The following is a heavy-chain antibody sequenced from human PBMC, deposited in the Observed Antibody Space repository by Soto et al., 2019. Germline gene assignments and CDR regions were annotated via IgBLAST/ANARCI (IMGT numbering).Heavy chain of an antibody. CDR3: VRKNPGTRPFDY. V-gene: IGHV3-23*01. Sequence: GGSLRLSCAASGFTFDTYAMNWVRQAPGKGLAWVSAIGTDSNTYYADSVKGRFTISRDNSRTTLYLQMNSLRAEDTALYYCVRKNPGTRPFDYWGQGTLVTVSS. J-gene: IGHJ4*01. CDR2: IGTDSNT. CDR1: GFTFDTYA.